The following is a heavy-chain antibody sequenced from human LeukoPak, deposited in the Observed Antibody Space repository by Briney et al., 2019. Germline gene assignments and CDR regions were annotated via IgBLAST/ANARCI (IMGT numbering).Heavy chain of an antibody. CDR3: AKRNDGSGACPCHY. Sequence: GGSLRLPCAASGFTFSGYALIWVRQAPGRGLEWVSIISGGSGNTYYADSVKGLFSISRDNSKNTLYLQMNSLRAEDTAVYYCAKRNDGSGACPCHYWGQGTLVTVSS. J-gene: IGHJ4*02. D-gene: IGHD3-22*01. V-gene: IGHV3-23*01. CDR2: ISGGSGNT. CDR1: GFTFSGYA.